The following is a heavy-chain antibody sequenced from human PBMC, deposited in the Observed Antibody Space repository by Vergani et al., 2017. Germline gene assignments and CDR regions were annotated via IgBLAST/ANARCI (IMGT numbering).Heavy chain of an antibody. Sequence: QLQLQESGPGLVKPSETLSLTCTVSGGSISSSSYYWGWIRQPPGKGLEWIGSIYYSGSTYYNPSLKSRVTISVDTSKNQFSLKLSSVTAADTAVYYCAREGSSWFTPHIDCWGQGTLVTVSS. V-gene: IGHV4-39*07. CDR3: AREGSSWFTPHIDC. CDR1: GGSISSSSYY. D-gene: IGHD6-13*01. J-gene: IGHJ4*02. CDR2: IYYSGST.